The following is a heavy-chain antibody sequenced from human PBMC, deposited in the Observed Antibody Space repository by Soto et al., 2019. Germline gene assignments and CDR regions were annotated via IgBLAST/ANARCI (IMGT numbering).Heavy chain of an antibody. CDR1: GGSTSSHY. D-gene: IGHD2-8*02. Sequence: PSETLSLTCTFSGGSTSSHYWSWIRQPPGTGLEWIGEINHSGSTNYNPSLKSRVTISVDTSKNQFSLKLTSVTAADTAVYYCARDKITGLFDYWGQGTLVTVSS. CDR3: ARDKITGLFDY. J-gene: IGHJ4*02. V-gene: IGHV4-34*01. CDR2: INHSGST.